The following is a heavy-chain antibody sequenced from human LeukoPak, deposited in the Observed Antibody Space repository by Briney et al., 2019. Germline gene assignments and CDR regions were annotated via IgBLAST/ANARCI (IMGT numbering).Heavy chain of an antibody. CDR2: MNIDGSEK. J-gene: IGHJ4*02. V-gene: IGHV3-7*01. D-gene: IGHD1-26*01. CDR1: GFTFSNYW. CDR3: ARDPVEWELLLDY. Sequence: GGSLRLSCAASGFTFSNYWMGWVRLAPGKRLEWVANMNIDGSEKYYADSVKGRFSISRDNARNSVYLQMASLRVEDTAVYYCARDPVEWELLLDYWGQGTLVTVSS.